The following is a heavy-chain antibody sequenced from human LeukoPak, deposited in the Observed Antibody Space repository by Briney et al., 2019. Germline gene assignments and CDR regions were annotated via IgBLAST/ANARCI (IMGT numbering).Heavy chain of an antibody. V-gene: IGHV3-15*05. CDR1: GFTFSNAW. CDR3: TTDAAYYYDSRGYHQAY. Sequence: GGSLRLACAASGFTFSNAWMSWVRQAPGKGLEWVGRIKSKTKDETTDYTAPVEGRFTISRDDSKNTQYLQMNGLKMEVTAVYCCTTDAAYYYDSRGYHQAYWGQGTLVTVSS. J-gene: IGHJ4*02. CDR2: IKSKTKDETT. D-gene: IGHD3-22*01.